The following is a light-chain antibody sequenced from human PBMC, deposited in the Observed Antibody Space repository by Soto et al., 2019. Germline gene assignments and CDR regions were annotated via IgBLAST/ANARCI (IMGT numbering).Light chain of an antibody. CDR2: KAS. CDR1: QTIGSL. Sequence: DVQMTQSPSTLSASVGDRVTITCRASQTIGSLLAWYQQKPGKAPNLLIYKASSLESGVPSRFSGSGFGTEFTLSITVLQPDDFATYYCQHYNSWAFGQGTKVEI. J-gene: IGKJ1*01. CDR3: QHYNSWA. V-gene: IGKV1-5*03.